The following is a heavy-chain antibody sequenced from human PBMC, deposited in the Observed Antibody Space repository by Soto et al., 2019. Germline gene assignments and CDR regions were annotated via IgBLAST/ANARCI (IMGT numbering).Heavy chain of an antibody. V-gene: IGHV3-30*18. CDR2: ISYDESNK. J-gene: IGHJ6*02. Sequence: VQLVESGGGLIQPGGSLRLSCAASGFTVSSNYMSWVRQAPGKGLEWVAVISYDESNKYYADSVKGRFTISRDNSKNTLYLQMHRLRAEDTAVYYCAKDLAYSSVGMDVWGQGTTVTVSS. CDR3: AKDLAYSSVGMDV. CDR1: GFTVSSNY. D-gene: IGHD3-10*01.